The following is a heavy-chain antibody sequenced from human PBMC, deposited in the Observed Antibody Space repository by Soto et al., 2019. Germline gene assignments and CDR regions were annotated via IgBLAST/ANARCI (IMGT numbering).Heavy chain of an antibody. CDR2: IGGGDGNT. CDR3: ARGQSDGWYHDY. D-gene: IGHD6-19*01. V-gene: IGHV1-3*01. J-gene: IGHJ4*02. Sequence: QVQLEQSGAEVKKPGASVKISCRTSGYTFTSNAIHWVRQAPGQRLEWMGWIGGGDGNTKYSQKFQGRVTMTIDTSATTAYMELSSLRSEDTSMYYSARGQSDGWYHDYWGQGTLVTVSS. CDR1: GYTFTSNA.